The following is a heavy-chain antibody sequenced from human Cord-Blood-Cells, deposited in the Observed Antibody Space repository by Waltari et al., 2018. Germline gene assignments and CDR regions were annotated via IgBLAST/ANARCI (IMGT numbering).Heavy chain of an antibody. J-gene: IGHJ6*03. V-gene: IGHV4-4*07. Sequence: QVQLQESGPGLVKPSETLSLTCTVSGGSISSYYWSWIRQPAGKGLEWIGRIYTSGSTNYNPSRKSRVTMSVDTSKNQFSLKLSSVTAADTAVYYCARVPAARYYYYYMDVWGKGTTVTVSS. CDR3: ARVPAARYYYYYMDV. CDR2: IYTSGST. D-gene: IGHD6-6*01. CDR1: GGSISSYY.